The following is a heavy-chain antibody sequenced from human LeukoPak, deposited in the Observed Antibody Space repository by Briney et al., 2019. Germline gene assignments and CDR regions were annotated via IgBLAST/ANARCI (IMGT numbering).Heavy chain of an antibody. J-gene: IGHJ2*01. V-gene: IGHV3-21*01. D-gene: IGHD4-23*01. CDR1: GFTFNSYS. CDR2: ISSSSSHM. Sequence: GGSLRLSCAASGFTFNSYSMYWVRQAPGKGLEWVSSISSSSSHMFYADSVKGRFSISRDNANNSLYLQMNSLRAEDTAVYYCARVRGNGWYFDLWGRGTLVTVSS. CDR3: ARVRGNGWYFDL.